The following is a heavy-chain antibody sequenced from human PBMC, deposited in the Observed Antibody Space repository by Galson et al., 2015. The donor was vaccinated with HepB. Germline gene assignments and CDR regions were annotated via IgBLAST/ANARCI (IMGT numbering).Heavy chain of an antibody. J-gene: IGHJ4*02. CDR2: ISSNGGST. V-gene: IGHV3-64D*06. CDR3: VKESGYVLPFYFDY. CDR1: GFTFSSYA. Sequence: SLRLSCAASGFTFSSYAMHWVRQAPGKGLEYVSAISSNGGSTYYADSVKGRFTISRDNSKNTLYLQMSSLRAEDTAVYYCVKESGYVLPFYFDYWGQGTLVTVSS. D-gene: IGHD5-12*01.